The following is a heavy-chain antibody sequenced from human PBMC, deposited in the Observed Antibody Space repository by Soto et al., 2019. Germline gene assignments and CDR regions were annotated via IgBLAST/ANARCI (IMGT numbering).Heavy chain of an antibody. J-gene: IGHJ5*02. D-gene: IGHD6-13*01. V-gene: IGHV1-69*02. CDR3: ARGVAAAATDWFDP. CDR1: GGTFSSYT. Sequence: QVQLVQSGAEVKKPGSSVKVSCKASGGTFSSYTISRVRQAPGQGLEWMGRIIPILGIANYAQKFQGRVTITADKSTSTAYMELSSLRSEDTAVYYCARGVAAAATDWFDPWGQGTLVTVSS. CDR2: IIPILGIA.